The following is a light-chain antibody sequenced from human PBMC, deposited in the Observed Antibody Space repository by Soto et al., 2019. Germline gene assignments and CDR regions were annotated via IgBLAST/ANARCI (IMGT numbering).Light chain of an antibody. J-gene: IGKJ1*01. CDR2: AAS. CDR3: QQYYSYPGT. Sequence: AIRMTQSPSSFSASTGDRVTITCRASQCISSYLDWYQQKPGKAPKLLISAASTLKSGVPTRFTGGGSVTDFGLVIGCLQSEDFATYYWQQYYSYPGTFCQGTKMEIK. V-gene: IGKV1-8*01. CDR1: QCISSY.